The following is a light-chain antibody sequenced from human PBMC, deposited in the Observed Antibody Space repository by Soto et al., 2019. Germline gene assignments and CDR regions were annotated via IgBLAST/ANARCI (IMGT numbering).Light chain of an antibody. CDR3: QQSYTWPRT. V-gene: IGKV3-15*01. CDR1: QSIGTR. CDR2: SAS. Sequence: EIVMTQSPATLSVSPGERATLSCRASQSIGTRLAWYQQRPGQPPRLLIYSASARAAGIPARFSASGSGTDFTLTISSLQSEDCAVYYCQQSYTWPRTFGQGTKVEIK. J-gene: IGKJ1*01.